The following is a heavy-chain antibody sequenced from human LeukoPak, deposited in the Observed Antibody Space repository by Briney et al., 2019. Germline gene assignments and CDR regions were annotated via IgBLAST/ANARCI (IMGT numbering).Heavy chain of an antibody. V-gene: IGHV4-31*03. CDR2: IYYSGST. D-gene: IGHD3-22*01. CDR1: GGSISSGGYY. J-gene: IGHJ4*02. CDR3: ARAEIGYYYDSSGYYFHY. Sequence: SQTLSLTCTVSGGSISSGGYYWSWIRQHPGKGLEWIGCIYYSGSTYYNPSLKSRVTISVDTSKNQFSLKLSSVTAADTAVYYCARAEIGYYYDSSGYYFHYWGQGTLVTVSS.